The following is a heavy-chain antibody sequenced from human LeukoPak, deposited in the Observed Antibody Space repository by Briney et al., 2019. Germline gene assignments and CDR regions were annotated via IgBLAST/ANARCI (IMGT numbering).Heavy chain of an antibody. J-gene: IGHJ3*02. D-gene: IGHD3-3*01. V-gene: IGHV3-21*01. CDR2: ISSSSSYI. Sequence: PGGSLRLSCAASGFTFSSYSMNWVRQAPGKGLEWVSSISSSSSYIYYADSVKGRFTISRDNAKNSLYLQMNSLRAEGTAVYYCARDQRFLEWFYAAFDIWGQGTMVTVSS. CDR3: ARDQRFLEWFYAAFDI. CDR1: GFTFSSYS.